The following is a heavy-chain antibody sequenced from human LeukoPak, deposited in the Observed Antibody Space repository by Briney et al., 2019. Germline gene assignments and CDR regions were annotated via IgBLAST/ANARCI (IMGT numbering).Heavy chain of an antibody. J-gene: IGHJ4*02. CDR1: GFTFSSYS. CDR3: ARGVIQLLDY. D-gene: IGHD5-18*01. Sequence: GRSLRLSCAASGFTFSSYSMNWVRQAPGKGLEWVSSISSSSSYIYYADSVKGRFTISRDNAKNSLYLQMNSLRAEDTAVYYCARGVIQLLDYWGQGTLVTVSS. V-gene: IGHV3-21*01. CDR2: ISSSSSYI.